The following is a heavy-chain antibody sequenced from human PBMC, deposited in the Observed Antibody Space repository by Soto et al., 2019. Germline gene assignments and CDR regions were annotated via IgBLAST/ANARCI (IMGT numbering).Heavy chain of an antibody. Sequence: QVQLVQSGPEVIKPGASLNVSCTASGDTLTSYGVTWVRQAPGQGLEWMGFHSGQNGNTNYAQRFQGRVTMTADMSAATAYLQLRTLSSDDTAIYYCAVGKDFDYWGQGTLVIVSS. D-gene: IGHD1-26*01. CDR3: AVGKDFDY. J-gene: IGHJ4*02. CDR2: HSGQNGNT. V-gene: IGHV1-18*04. CDR1: GDTLTSYG.